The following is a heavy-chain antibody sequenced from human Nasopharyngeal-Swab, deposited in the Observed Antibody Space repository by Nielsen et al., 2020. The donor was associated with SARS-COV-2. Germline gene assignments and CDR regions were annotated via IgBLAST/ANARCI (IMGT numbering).Heavy chain of an antibody. J-gene: IGHJ4*02. V-gene: IGHV1-2*02. Sequence: ASVKVSCKASGYTFIDYYIYWVRQAPGQGLEWMGWINPNTGGTNYAQKFQGRVTMTRDTPISPAYMELSRLRSDDTAVYYCARGGTYYFDYWGQGTLVTVSS. CDR1: GYTFIDYY. D-gene: IGHD1-26*01. CDR3: ARGGTYYFDY. CDR2: INPNTGGT.